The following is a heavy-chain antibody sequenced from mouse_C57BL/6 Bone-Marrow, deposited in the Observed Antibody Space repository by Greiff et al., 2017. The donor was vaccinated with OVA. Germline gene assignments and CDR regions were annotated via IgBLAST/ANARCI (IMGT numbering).Heavy chain of an antibody. Sequence: VQLQQPGAELVRPGSSVKLSCKASGYTFTSYWMHWVKQRPIQGLEWIGNIDPSDSETHYNQKFKDKATLTVDKSSSTAYMQLSSLTSEDSAVYYCARSPHIYGNYFDYWGQGTTLTVSS. J-gene: IGHJ2*01. CDR3: ARSPHIYGNYFDY. CDR2: IDPSDSET. D-gene: IGHD2-1*01. V-gene: IGHV1-52*01. CDR1: GYTFTSYW.